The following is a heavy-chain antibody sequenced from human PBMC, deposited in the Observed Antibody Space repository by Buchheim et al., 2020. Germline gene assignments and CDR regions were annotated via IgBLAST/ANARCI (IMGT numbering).Heavy chain of an antibody. Sequence: EVQLVESGGGLVQPGGSLRLSCAASGFSFSTKWMSWVRQAPGRGLEWVANIAPDGTEKYYVDSVKGRFTISRDNTEDSLSLQRSGLRFEDTAVYYCARDEIWGQGTL. V-gene: IGHV3-7*01. CDR1: GFSFSTKW. CDR2: IAPDGTEK. J-gene: IGHJ4*02. CDR3: ARDEI.